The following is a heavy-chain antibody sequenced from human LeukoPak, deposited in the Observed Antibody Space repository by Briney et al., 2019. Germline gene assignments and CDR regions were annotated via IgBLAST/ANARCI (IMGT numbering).Heavy chain of an antibody. Sequence: GGSLRLSCVASGFTFSSYEMNWVRQAPGKGLEWVSYISSGGSTIFYADSVRGRFTISRDDAKNSLFLQMNSLRPDDTAIYYCARDISVTVRGLQHWGQGTLVTVSS. CDR3: ARDISVTVRGLQH. CDR1: GFTFSSYE. V-gene: IGHV3-48*03. D-gene: IGHD2-21*02. J-gene: IGHJ1*01. CDR2: ISSGGSTI.